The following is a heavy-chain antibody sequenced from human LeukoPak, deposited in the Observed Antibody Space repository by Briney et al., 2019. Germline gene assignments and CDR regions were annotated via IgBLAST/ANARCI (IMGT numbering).Heavy chain of an antibody. CDR1: GYTFTSYD. Sequence: ASVKVSCKASGYTFTSYDINWVRQATGQGLEWMGWMNPNSGSTGYAQKFQGRVTMTRNTSISTAYMELSSLRSEDTAVYYCARGGSYYDSSGYYRGAFDIWGQGTMVTVSS. D-gene: IGHD3-22*01. V-gene: IGHV1-8*01. CDR3: ARGGSYYDSSGYYRGAFDI. CDR2: MNPNSGST. J-gene: IGHJ3*02.